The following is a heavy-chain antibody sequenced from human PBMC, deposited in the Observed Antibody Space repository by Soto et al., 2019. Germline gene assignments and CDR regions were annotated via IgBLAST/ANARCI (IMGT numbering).Heavy chain of an antibody. Sequence: QVQLVQSGAEVKKPGSSVKVSCKASGGTFSSYSINWVRQAPGQGLEWMGEIIPIFGTANYAQKFQGRVTITADESTRTASMELSSLISEDTAVYYCARDGGRHSGGIDYWGQGTLVTVSS. J-gene: IGHJ4*02. CDR2: IIPIFGTA. D-gene: IGHD1-26*01. CDR3: ARDGGRHSGGIDY. V-gene: IGHV1-69*01. CDR1: GGTFSSYS.